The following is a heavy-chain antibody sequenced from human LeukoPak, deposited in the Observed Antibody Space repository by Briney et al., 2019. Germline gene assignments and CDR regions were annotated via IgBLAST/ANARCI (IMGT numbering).Heavy chain of an antibody. CDR3: ARDLLSTAGYFDY. J-gene: IGHJ4*02. CDR1: GGSISSYY. Sequence: PSETLSLTCTVSGGSISSYYWSWIRQPPGQRLEWIGYIYYSVSTNYNPSLKSRVTISVDTSKNQFSLNLSSVTAADTAVYYCARDLLSTAGYFDYWGQGTLVTVSS. V-gene: IGHV4-59*01. CDR2: IYYSVST. D-gene: IGHD6-19*01.